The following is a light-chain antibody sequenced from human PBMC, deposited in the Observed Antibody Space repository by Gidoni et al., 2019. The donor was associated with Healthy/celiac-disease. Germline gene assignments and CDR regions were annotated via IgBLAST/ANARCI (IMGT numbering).Light chain of an antibody. Sequence: DIQMTPSPSSLSASVGDRVTITCRASQSISSYLNWYQQKPGKAPQLLIYAASSLQSRVPSRFSGSGSGTDFTLTISSLQPEDFATYYCQQSYSTPWTFGQGTKVEIK. J-gene: IGKJ1*01. V-gene: IGKV1-39*01. CDR3: QQSYSTPWT. CDR1: QSISSY. CDR2: AAS.